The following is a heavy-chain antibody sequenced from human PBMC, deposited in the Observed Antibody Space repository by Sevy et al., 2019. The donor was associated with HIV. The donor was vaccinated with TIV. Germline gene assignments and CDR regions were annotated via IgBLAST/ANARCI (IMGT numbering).Heavy chain of an antibody. CDR1: GFTSGDYI. CDR2: IRSKTYGVTT. D-gene: IGHD3-10*01. CDR3: TRTSYYYDSGSYYGMDV. J-gene: IGHJ6*02. V-gene: IGHV3-49*04. Sequence: GGSLRLSCTPSGFTSGDYILTWVRQTPGKGLEWVGFIRSKTYGVTTEYAASVKGGFTISRDDSKNVAYLRMNSLKTEDTAVYYCTRTSYYYDSGSYYGMDVWGQGTTVTVSS.